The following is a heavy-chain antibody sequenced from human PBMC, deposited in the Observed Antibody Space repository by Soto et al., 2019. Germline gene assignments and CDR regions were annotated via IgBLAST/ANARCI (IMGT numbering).Heavy chain of an antibody. V-gene: IGHV1-24*01. CDR3: TTDSLLLWFGGRTSYGMDV. J-gene: IGHJ6*02. Sequence: ASVKVSCKVSGYTLTELSMHWVRQAPGKGLEWMGGFDPEDGETIYAQKFQGRVTMTEDTSTDTAYMELSSLRSEDTAVYYCTTDSLLLWFGGRTSYGMDVWGQGTTVTVSS. CDR1: GYTLTELS. D-gene: IGHD3-10*01. CDR2: FDPEDGET.